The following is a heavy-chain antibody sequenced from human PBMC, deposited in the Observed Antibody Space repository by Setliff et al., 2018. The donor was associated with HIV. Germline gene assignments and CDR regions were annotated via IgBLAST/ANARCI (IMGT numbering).Heavy chain of an antibody. CDR2: ISYDGSNK. CDR1: GFTFSNYA. CDR3: AYYSLGSFYLGYYYYHGMDV. V-gene: IGHV3-30*04. J-gene: IGHJ6*02. D-gene: IGHD3-10*01. Sequence: PGGSLRLSCAASGFTFSNYAMHWVRQAPGKGLEWVVVISYDGSNKYNADSVKGRFTVSRDNSKNTLYLQMDSLRAEDTAVYYCAYYSLGSFYLGYYYYHGMDVWGLGTTVTVSS.